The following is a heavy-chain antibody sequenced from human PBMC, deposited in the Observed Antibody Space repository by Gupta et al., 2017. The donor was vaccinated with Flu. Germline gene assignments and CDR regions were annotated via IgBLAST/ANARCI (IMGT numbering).Heavy chain of an antibody. D-gene: IGHD1-26*01. CDR1: STYW. Sequence: STYWRSWVRKAPGKGLEWVANIKQDGSEKYYGDSVKGRFTISRDNAKNSHFLQMNNLRAEDTAVYYCARDSGNFYIDYWGQGTLVTVPS. J-gene: IGHJ4*02. V-gene: IGHV3-7*01. CDR2: IKQDGSEK. CDR3: ARDSGNFYIDY.